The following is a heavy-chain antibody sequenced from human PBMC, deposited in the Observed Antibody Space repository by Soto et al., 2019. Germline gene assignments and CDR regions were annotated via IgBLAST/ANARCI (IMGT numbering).Heavy chain of an antibody. CDR1: GDTFNSYV. D-gene: IGHD5-18*01. CDR2: IITAFGTT. V-gene: IGHV1-69*01. J-gene: IGHJ4*02. Sequence: QVQLVQSGPEVKKPGSSVKVSCKASGDTFNSYVITWVRQAPGQGLEWLGGIITAFGTTSYAQNFQDRLTITADEAATTDHMELSSLTSDDTAMYYCTRSYGYTLGGSLDNWGQGTLVTVSS. CDR3: TRSYGYTLGGSLDN.